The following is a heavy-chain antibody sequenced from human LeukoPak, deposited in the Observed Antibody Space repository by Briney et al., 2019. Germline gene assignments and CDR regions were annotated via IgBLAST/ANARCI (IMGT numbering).Heavy chain of an antibody. V-gene: IGHV5-51*01. CDR2: IYPGDSDT. CDR3: ARRLFAYSSSLFDY. CDR1: GYSICAYS. Sequence: GQSLNITCKGSGYSICAYSIEWGRQVAGQGLEWIEIIYPGDSDTRYSPSFQGQVTISADKSISTAYLQWSSLKASDTAMYYCARRLFAYSSSLFDYWGQGTLVTVSS. J-gene: IGHJ4*02. D-gene: IGHD6-13*01.